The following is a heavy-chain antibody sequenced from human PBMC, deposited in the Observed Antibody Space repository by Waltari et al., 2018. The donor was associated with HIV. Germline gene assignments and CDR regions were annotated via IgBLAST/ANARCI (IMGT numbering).Heavy chain of an antibody. J-gene: IGHJ6*02. V-gene: IGHV1-69*01. CDR2: IIPIFGTA. Sequence: QVQLVQSGAEVKKPGSSVKVSCKASGGTFSSYAISWVRKAPGQGLEWMGGIIPIFGTANYAQKFQGRVTITADESTSTAYMELSSLRSEDTAVYYCAREIVVVPAAILRGGYYYYGMDVWGQGTTVTVSS. CDR3: AREIVVVPAAILRGGYYYYGMDV. CDR1: GGTFSSYA. D-gene: IGHD2-2*01.